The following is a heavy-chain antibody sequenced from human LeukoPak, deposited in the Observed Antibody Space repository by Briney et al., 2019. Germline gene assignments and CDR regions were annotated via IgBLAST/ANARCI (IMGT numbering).Heavy chain of an antibody. CDR1: GFTFDDYA. Sequence: GGSLRLSCAASGFTFDDYAMRWVRQAPGKGLEWVSLISGDGGSTYYADSVKGRFTISRDNSKNSLYLQMNSLRTEDTALYYCAKGLTYYYDSSGYPTYYYYYYMDVWGKGTTVTVSS. V-gene: IGHV3-43*02. CDR3: AKGLTYYYDSSGYPTYYYYYYMDV. CDR2: ISGDGGST. D-gene: IGHD3-22*01. J-gene: IGHJ6*03.